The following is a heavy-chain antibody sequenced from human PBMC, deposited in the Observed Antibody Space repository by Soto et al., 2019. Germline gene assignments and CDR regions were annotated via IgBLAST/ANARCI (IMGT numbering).Heavy chain of an antibody. D-gene: IGHD6-13*01. J-gene: IGHJ4*02. V-gene: IGHV4-59*01. Sequence: PSETLSLTCTVSGGSISSYYWSWIRQPPGKGLEWIGYIYYSGSTNYNHSLKSRVTISLDTSKNQFSLKLSSVTAADTAVYYCARTGGGSSSRYGAPYYFDYWGQGTLVTVSS. CDR2: IYYSGST. CDR1: GGSISSYY. CDR3: ARTGGGSSSRYGAPYYFDY.